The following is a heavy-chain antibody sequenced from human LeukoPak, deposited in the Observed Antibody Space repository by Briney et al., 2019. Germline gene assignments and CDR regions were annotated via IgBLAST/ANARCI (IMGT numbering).Heavy chain of an antibody. CDR3: ATALSLAMY. V-gene: IGHV3-23*01. D-gene: IGHD6-6*01. J-gene: IGHJ4*02. CDR1: GFTFNTYG. Sequence: GGSLRLSCAASGFTFNTYGMAWVRQAPGKGLDWVSDTGARGDTTHYADSVKGRFTISRDNSKSMLYLQMSNLRAEDTAIYYCATALSLAMYRGQGTLVTVSS. CDR2: TGARGDTT.